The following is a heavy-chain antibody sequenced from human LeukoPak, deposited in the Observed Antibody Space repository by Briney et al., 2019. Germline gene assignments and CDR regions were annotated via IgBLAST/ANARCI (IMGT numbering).Heavy chain of an antibody. J-gene: IGHJ6*04. Sequence: SGGSLRLSCAASGFNFNSYNMHWVRRAPGKGLEWLSSISTSTSSIYYADPVKGRFTISTDNAKKSLFLQMNSLRADDTAVYFCARGAIFGAGRVLDVWGKGSTVIVSS. D-gene: IGHD3-3*01. V-gene: IGHV3-48*04. CDR2: ISTSTSSI. CDR3: ARGAIFGAGRVLDV. CDR1: GFNFNSYN.